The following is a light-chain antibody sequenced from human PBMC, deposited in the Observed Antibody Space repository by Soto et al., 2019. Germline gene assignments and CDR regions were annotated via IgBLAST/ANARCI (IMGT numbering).Light chain of an antibody. CDR2: AAS. CDR1: QSISSY. J-gene: IGKJ4*01. CDR3: QQSYSAPLT. Sequence: DIQMTQSPSSLSASVGDRVTITCRASQSISSYLNWYQQKPGKAPKFLIYAASSLQSGVPSRFSGSGSGTDFTLTISSLQPEEFATYYCQQSYSAPLTFGGGTKVEIK. V-gene: IGKV1-39*01.